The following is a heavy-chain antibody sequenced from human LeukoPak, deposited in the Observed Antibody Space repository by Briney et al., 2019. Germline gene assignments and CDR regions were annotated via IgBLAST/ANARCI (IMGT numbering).Heavy chain of an antibody. Sequence: GGSLRLSCAASGFTLSSYSMNWVRQAPGKGLEWVSGINWNGGSTNYADSVKGRFAISRDNAKNSLYLQMNSLRAEDTALYYCAREMYSSGWLNAFDIWGQGTMVTVSS. CDR1: GFTLSSYS. CDR3: AREMYSSGWLNAFDI. V-gene: IGHV3-20*04. D-gene: IGHD6-19*01. CDR2: INWNGGST. J-gene: IGHJ3*02.